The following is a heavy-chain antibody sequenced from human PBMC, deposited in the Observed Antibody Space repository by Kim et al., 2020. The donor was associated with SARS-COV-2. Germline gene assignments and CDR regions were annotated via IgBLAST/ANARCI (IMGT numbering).Heavy chain of an antibody. CDR2: IKSKTDSRTS. D-gene: IGHD6-19*01. CDR1: GFTFSNYW. CDR3: TTALLYSSGGAYSYG. J-gene: IGHJ6*01. Sequence: GGSLRLSCAASGFTFSNYWMHWVRQAPGKGLEWVGRIKSKTDSRTSADSATGRFTITIYNANNTHKLHMHRHSLKNAATAECYCTTALLYSSGGAYSYG. V-gene: IGHV3-15*01.